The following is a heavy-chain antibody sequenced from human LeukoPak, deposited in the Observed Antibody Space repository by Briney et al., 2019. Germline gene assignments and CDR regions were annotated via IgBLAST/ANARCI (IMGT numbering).Heavy chain of an antibody. CDR2: INTNTGNP. Sequence: VASVKVSCKASGYTFTNYAINWVRQAPGQGLEWMGWINTNTGNPTYAQGFTGRFVFSLDTSVSTTYLQISSLKAEDTAVYFCARDPGDDIAVPGDPWGQGTLVTVSS. J-gene: IGHJ5*02. CDR1: GYTFTNYA. V-gene: IGHV7-4-1*02. CDR3: ARDPGDDIAVPGDP. D-gene: IGHD2-2*01.